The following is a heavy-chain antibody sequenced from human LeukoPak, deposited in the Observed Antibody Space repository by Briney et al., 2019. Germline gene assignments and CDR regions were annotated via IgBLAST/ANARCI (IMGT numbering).Heavy chain of an antibody. J-gene: IGHJ4*02. V-gene: IGHV4-39*01. CDR3: ARAESGFSSWPYYFDY. CDR1: GGSISSSSYY. D-gene: IGHD6-13*01. Sequence: SETLSLTCTVSGGSISSSSYYWGWIRQPPGKGLEWIGSIYYSGSTYYNPSLKSRVTISVDTSKNQFSLKLSSVTAADTAVYYCARAESGFSSWPYYFDYWGQGTLVTVSS. CDR2: IYYSGST.